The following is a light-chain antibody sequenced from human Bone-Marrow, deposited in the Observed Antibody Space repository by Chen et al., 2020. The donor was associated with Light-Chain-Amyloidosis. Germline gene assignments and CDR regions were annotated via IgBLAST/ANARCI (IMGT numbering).Light chain of an antibody. CDR1: DLPKKY. V-gene: IGLV3-25*03. J-gene: IGLJ2*01. CDR2: RET. CDR3: QSADSSGTYEVI. Sequence: SYELTQPPSVSVSPGPTARITCSGDDLPKKYAYWYQQKPGQAPVLVIHRETERPSGISERFSGSSSGTTATLTISGVQAEDEADYHCQSADSSGTYEVIFGGGTKLTVL.